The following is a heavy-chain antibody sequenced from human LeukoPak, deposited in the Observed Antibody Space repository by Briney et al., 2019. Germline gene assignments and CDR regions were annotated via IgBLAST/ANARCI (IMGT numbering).Heavy chain of an antibody. CDR2: IYYSGST. CDR3: ARGRLHVTWFDP. V-gene: IGHV4-39*01. D-gene: IGHD2-21*02. J-gene: IGHJ5*02. Sequence: NPSETLSLTCTVSGGSISSSSYYWGWIRQPPGKGLEWIGSIYYSGSTYYNPSVKSRVTIFVDTSKNQFSLKLSSVTAADTAVYYCARGRLHVTWFDPWGQGTLVTVSS. CDR1: GGSISSSSYY.